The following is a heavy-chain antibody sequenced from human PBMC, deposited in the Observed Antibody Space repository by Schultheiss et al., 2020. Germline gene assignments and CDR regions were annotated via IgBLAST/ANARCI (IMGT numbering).Heavy chain of an antibody. Sequence: GESLKISCAASGFTFSSYSMNWVRQAPGKGLEWVSSISSSSSYIYYADSVKGRFTISRDNAKNSLYLQMNSLRAEDTAVYYCATPNGEMATGWWDWGQGTLVTVSS. V-gene: IGHV3-21*01. CDR2: ISSSSSYI. J-gene: IGHJ4*02. CDR3: ATPNGEMATGWWD. D-gene: IGHD5-24*01. CDR1: GFTFSSYS.